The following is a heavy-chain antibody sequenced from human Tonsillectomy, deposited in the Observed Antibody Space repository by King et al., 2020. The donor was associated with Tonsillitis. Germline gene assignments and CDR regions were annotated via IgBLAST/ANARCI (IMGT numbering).Heavy chain of an antibody. CDR2: IYYSGST. V-gene: IGHV4-39*01. J-gene: IGHJ4*02. D-gene: IGHD5-18*01. CDR1: GGSISSSSYY. CDR3: ARHLNVDTAIEY. Sequence: QLQESGPGLVKPSETLSLTCTVSGGSISSSSYYWGWIRQPPGKGLEWIGSIYYSGSTYYNPSLKSRVTISVDTSKNQFSLKLSSVTAADTAVYYCARHLNVDTAIEYWGQGTLVTVSS.